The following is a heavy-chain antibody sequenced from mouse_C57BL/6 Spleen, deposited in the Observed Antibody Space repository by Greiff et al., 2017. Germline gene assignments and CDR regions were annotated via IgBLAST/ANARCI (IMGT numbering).Heavy chain of an antibody. V-gene: IGHV1-82*01. Sequence: QVQLQQSGPELVKPGASVKISCKASGSAFSSSWMNWVKQRPGKGLEWIGRIYPGDGDTNYNGKFKGKATLTADKSSSTAYMQLSSLTSEDSAVYFCARGGYDYDYWYFDVWGTGTTVTVSS. D-gene: IGHD2-4*01. CDR1: GSAFSSSW. CDR2: IYPGDGDT. CDR3: ARGGYDYDYWYFDV. J-gene: IGHJ1*03.